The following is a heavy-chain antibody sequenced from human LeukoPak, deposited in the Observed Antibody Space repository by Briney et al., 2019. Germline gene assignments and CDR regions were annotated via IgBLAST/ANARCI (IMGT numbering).Heavy chain of an antibody. CDR3: ARGTSFYYYYMDV. CDR2: IYTSGST. V-gene: IGHV4-4*07. D-gene: IGHD2-2*01. J-gene: IGHJ6*03. CDR1: GGSISSYY. Sequence: SSETLSLTCTVSGGSISSYYGSWIRQPAGKGLEWIGRIYTSGSTNYNPSLKSRVTMSVDTSKNQFSLKLSSVTAADTAVYYCARGTSFYYYYMDVWGKGTTVTVSS.